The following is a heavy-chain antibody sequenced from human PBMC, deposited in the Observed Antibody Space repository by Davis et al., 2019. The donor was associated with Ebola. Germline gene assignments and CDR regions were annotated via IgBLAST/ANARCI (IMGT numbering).Heavy chain of an antibody. CDR1: GYTFTSYG. CDR3: AKDSSSWYYFDDSGYPFDD. Sequence: ASVKVSCKASGYTFTSYGISWVRQAPGQGLEWLGWISGYSGDTEYEQKVQDRVTLTTDTSTNTAYMELRSLRSDDTAVYYCAKDSSSWYYFDDSGYPFDDWGQGTLVIVS. CDR2: ISGYSGDT. V-gene: IGHV1-18*01. D-gene: IGHD3-22*01. J-gene: IGHJ4*02.